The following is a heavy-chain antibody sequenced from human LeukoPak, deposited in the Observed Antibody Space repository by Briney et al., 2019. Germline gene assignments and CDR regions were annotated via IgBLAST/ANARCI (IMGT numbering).Heavy chain of an antibody. CDR3: ARDMFRRVRGVTFDY. CDR1: GYTFTCYY. CDR2: INPNSGGT. D-gene: IGHD3-10*01. J-gene: IGHJ4*02. Sequence: ASVKVSCKASGYTFTCYYMHWVRQAPGQGLEWMGWINPNSGGTNYAQKFQGRVTMTRDTSISTAYMELSRLRSDDTAVYYCARDMFRRVRGVTFDYWGQGTLVTVSS. V-gene: IGHV1-2*02.